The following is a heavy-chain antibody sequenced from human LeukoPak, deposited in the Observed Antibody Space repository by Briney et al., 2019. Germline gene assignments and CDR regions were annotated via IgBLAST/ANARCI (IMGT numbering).Heavy chain of an antibody. J-gene: IGHJ4*02. D-gene: IGHD3-3*01. CDR2: ISEGGSST. CDR3: ARASSDTVFGVVR. V-gene: IGHV3-23*01. Sequence: GGSLRLSCAASGFTFSSYAMSWVRQAPRKGLEWVSTISEGGSSTYYADSVKGQFTISRDNSKNTLYLQMNSLRAEDTAVYYCARASSDTVFGVVRWGQGTLVTVSS. CDR1: GFTFSSYA.